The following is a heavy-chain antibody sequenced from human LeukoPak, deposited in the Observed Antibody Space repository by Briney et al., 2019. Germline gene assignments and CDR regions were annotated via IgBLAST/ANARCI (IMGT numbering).Heavy chain of an antibody. CDR1: GGSFSGYY. Sequence: SETLSLTCAVYGGSFSGYYWSWIRQPPGKGLEWIGEINHSGSSNYNPSLKSRVTISVDTSKNQFSLKLSSVTAADTAVYYCARGVVAVYAGADYYYYGMDVWGQGTTVTVSS. CDR2: INHSGSS. CDR3: ARGVVAVYAGADYYYYGMDV. D-gene: IGHD2/OR15-2a*01. V-gene: IGHV4-34*01. J-gene: IGHJ6*02.